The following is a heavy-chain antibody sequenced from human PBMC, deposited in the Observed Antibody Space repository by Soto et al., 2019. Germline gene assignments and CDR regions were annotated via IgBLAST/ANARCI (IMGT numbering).Heavy chain of an antibody. CDR2: IKQDGSEK. J-gene: IGHJ4*02. Sequence: EVQLVESGGGLVQPGGSLSLSCAASGFGFTNYWMTWFRQAPGRGLEWVANIKQDGSEKYYVDSVKGRFTISRDNAKNSLFLQMDNLRAEDTAVYYCTKSYGSGRYPPRWGQGTLVTVSS. V-gene: IGHV3-7*02. CDR3: TKSYGSGRYPPR. D-gene: IGHD3-10*01. CDR1: GFGFTNYW.